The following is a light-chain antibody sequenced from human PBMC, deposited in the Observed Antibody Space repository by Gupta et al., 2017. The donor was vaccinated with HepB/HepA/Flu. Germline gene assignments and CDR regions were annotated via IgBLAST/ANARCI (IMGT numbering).Light chain of an antibody. CDR3: QQSYSTPRT. CDR2: AAS. Sequence: DLHVTHSPSSLSASVGDRVTITCRASQSISSYFNWYQQKPGKAPKLLIDAASSLQSGVPSSFRGSGSGTDFTLTISSLQTEDFATYYCQQSYSTPRTFGQGTKVEIK. V-gene: IGKV1-39*01. J-gene: IGKJ1*01. CDR1: QSISSY.